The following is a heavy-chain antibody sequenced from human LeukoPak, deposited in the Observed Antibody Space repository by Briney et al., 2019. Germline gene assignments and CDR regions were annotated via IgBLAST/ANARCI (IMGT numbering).Heavy chain of an antibody. V-gene: IGHV3-33*05. D-gene: IGHD2-21*01. Sequence: GGSLRLSCAASGLIFSHYGMHWVRQAPGKGLEWVAVIQNDASTENFADSVKGRFTISRGNSKNTVFLQMNSLRVEDTAVYYCARELSQIVWGGLDYGGQGTLVSVSS. CDR2: IQNDASTE. CDR3: ARELSQIVWGGLDY. J-gene: IGHJ4*02. CDR1: GLIFSHYG.